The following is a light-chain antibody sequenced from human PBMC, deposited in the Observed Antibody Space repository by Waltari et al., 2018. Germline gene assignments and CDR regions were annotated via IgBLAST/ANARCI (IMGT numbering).Light chain of an antibody. J-gene: IGKJ1*01. CDR1: QSLLHSNGYNY. CDR3: LQTLQTHTWT. Sequence: DIVMTQSPLSLSVTPGEPASISCRSSQSLLHSNGYNYLDWYLQKPGQSPQLLIYLGSNRASGVPDRFSGSGSGTDFTLRISRVEAEDVGVYYCLQTLQTHTWTFGRGTKVEIK. V-gene: IGKV2-28*01. CDR2: LGS.